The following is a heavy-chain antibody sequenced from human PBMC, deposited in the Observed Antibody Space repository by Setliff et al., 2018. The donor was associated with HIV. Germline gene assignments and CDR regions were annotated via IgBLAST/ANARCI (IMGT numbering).Heavy chain of an antibody. CDR1: GGSISSYY. D-gene: IGHD5-12*01. Sequence: SETLSLTCTVSGGSISSYYWSWIRQPPGKGLEWIGYIYYSGSTNYNPSLKSRVTISVDTSKNQFSLKLSSVTAADTAVYYCARGRKRDGYNFYYYYMDVWDNGTTVTVSS. V-gene: IGHV4-59*12. CDR3: ARGRKRDGYNFYYYYMDV. J-gene: IGHJ6*03. CDR2: IYYSGST.